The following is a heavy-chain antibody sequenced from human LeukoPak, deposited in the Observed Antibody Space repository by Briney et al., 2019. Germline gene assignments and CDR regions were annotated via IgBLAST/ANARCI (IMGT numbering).Heavy chain of an antibody. V-gene: IGHV4-30-4*01. J-gene: IGHJ6*02. Sequence: SETLSLTCTVSGDPISSGDFYWSWIRQPPGKGLEWIGYIYYSGIAFYNPSLKSRFTMSVDTSKNQFSLNLRSVTAADTAVYYCARSAYYYGMAVWGQGTTVTVSS. CDR3: ARSAYYYGMAV. CDR1: GDPISSGDFY. CDR2: IYYSGIA.